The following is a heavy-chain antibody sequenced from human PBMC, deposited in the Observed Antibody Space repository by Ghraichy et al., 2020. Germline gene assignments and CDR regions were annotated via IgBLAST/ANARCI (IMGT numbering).Heavy chain of an antibody. CDR2: IYHSGST. CDR1: GGSISSGGYS. CDR3: ARTPPHTYLAQPYDWYFDL. Sequence: SQTLSLTCAVSGGSISSGGYSWSWIRQPPGKGLEWIGCIYHSGSTSYNPSLKSRVTISVDRSKNQFSLKLSSVTAADTAVYYCARTPPHTYLAQPYDWYFDLWGRGTLVTVSS. V-gene: IGHV4-30-2*01. D-gene: IGHD2-21*01. J-gene: IGHJ2*01.